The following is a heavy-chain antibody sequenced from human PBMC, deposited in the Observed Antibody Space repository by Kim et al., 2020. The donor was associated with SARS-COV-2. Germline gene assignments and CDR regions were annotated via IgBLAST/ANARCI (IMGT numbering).Heavy chain of an antibody. CDR1: GFTFSSYI. J-gene: IGHJ3*02. D-gene: IGHD6-6*01. CDR2: VDGDGGGT. V-gene: IGHV3-64*01. CDR3: AREAGVAARRDAFDM. Sequence: GGSLRLSCAASGFTFSSYIMHWVRQAPGKGLEYVSSVDGDGGGTYYANSVKGRFTISRDNSKNTLYLQMGSLRADDVAVYYCAREAGVAARRDAFDMWGQGTMVTVSS.